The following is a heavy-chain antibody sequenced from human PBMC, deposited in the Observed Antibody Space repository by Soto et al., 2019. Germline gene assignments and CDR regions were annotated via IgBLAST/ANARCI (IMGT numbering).Heavy chain of an antibody. Sequence: SETLSLTCTVSGASINNNVYYWSWIRQTPGKGLEWIGYVYYSGTTDYIPSLKSRLSMSIDKSQNQFTLKLNSVTAADTATYYCARMSYFYDKWYFDLWGRGTLVTVSS. CDR2: VYYSGTT. CDR3: ARMSYFYDKWYFDL. V-gene: IGHV4-30-4*01. D-gene: IGHD3-22*01. CDR1: GASINNNVYY. J-gene: IGHJ2*01.